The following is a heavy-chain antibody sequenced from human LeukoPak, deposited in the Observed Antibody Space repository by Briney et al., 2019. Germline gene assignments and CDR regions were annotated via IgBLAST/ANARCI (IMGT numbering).Heavy chain of an antibody. CDR3: AGGPPGQLYDY. CDR2: TDPEDGET. Sequence: ASVTVSCKVSGSSLAESSLQGVRQAPGKGLQWMGGTDPEDGETIYAQKFQGRVTMTEDTSTDTAYMELSSLRSEDTAVYYCAGGPPGQLYDYWGQGTLVTVSS. V-gene: IGHV1-24*01. D-gene: IGHD6-6*01. CDR1: GSSLAESS. J-gene: IGHJ4*02.